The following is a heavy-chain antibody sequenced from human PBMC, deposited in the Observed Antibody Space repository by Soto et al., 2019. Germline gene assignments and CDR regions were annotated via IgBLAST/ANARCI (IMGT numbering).Heavy chain of an antibody. CDR1: GYTFTSYG. CDR3: ARGSAFGQLVLDYYYYMDV. D-gene: IGHD6-6*01. CDR2: ISAHNGNT. V-gene: IGHV1-18*01. Sequence: QVQLVQSGAAVKKPGASVKVSCTASGYTFTSYGIIWVRQAPRQGREWRGWISAHNGNTNYAQKLQGRVTMTTDTSTSTAYMELRSLRSDDTAVYYCARGSAFGQLVLDYYYYMDVWGKGTTVTVSS. J-gene: IGHJ6*03.